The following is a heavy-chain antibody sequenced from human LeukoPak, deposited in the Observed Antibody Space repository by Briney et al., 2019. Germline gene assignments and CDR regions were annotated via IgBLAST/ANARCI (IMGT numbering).Heavy chain of an antibody. J-gene: IGHJ4*02. CDR3: AKDTTVSPFDY. V-gene: IGHV3-30*18. Sequence: GGSLRLSCAASGFTFSSYGMHWVRQAPGKGLEWVAVISYDGSNKYYADSVKGRFTISRDNSKNTLYLQMNSLRAEDTAVYYCAKDTTVSPFDYWGQGTLVTVSS. CDR2: ISYDGSNK. D-gene: IGHD4-17*01. CDR1: GFTFSSYG.